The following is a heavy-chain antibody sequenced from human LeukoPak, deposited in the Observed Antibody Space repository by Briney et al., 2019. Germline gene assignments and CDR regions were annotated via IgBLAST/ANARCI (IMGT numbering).Heavy chain of an antibody. Sequence: SETLSLTCTVSGGSIGSYYWSWIRQPPGKGLEWIGYIYYSGSTNYNPSLKSRVTISVDTSKNQFSLKLSSVTAADTAVYYCARESSDGYNPFDYWGQGTLVTVSS. D-gene: IGHD5-24*01. J-gene: IGHJ4*02. CDR3: ARESSDGYNPFDY. CDR1: GGSIGSYY. V-gene: IGHV4-59*01. CDR2: IYYSGST.